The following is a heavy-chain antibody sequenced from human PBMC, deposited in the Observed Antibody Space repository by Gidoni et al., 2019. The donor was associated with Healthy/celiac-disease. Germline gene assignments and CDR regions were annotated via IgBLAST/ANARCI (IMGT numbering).Heavy chain of an antibody. J-gene: IGHJ2*01. Sequence: QLQLQESGPGLVKPSETLSLTCTVSGGSISSSSYYWGWIRQPPGKGLEWIGSIYYSGCTYYNPSLKSRVTISVDTSKNQFSLKLSSVTAADTAVYYCARRGGWYFDLWGRGTLVTVSS. V-gene: IGHV4-39*01. CDR2: IYYSGCT. CDR1: GGSISSSSYY. D-gene: IGHD3-16*01. CDR3: ARRGGWYFDL.